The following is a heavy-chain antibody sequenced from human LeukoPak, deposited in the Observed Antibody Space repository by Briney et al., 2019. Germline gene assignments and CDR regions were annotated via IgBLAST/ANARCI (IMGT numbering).Heavy chain of an antibody. CDR3: AKRLGGIVVVPAARGAFDY. Sequence: GGSLRLSCAASGFTFSSYAMSWVRQAPGKGLEWVSAISGSGGSTYYADSAKGRFTISRDNSKNTLYLQMNSLRAEDTAVYYCAKRLGGIVVVPAARGAFDYWGQGTLVTVSS. D-gene: IGHD2-2*01. CDR2: ISGSGGST. V-gene: IGHV3-23*01. J-gene: IGHJ4*02. CDR1: GFTFSSYA.